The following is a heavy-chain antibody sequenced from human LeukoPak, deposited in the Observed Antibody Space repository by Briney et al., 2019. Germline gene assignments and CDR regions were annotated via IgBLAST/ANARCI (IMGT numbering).Heavy chain of an antibody. D-gene: IGHD3-16*01. CDR3: ARHGANYYYYYMDV. Sequence: PGGSLRLSCAASGFTFSSYGMHWVRQAPGKGLEWVAFIRYDGSNKYYAASVKGRFTISRDNSKNTLYLQMNSLRAEDTAVYYCARHGANYYYYYMDVWGKGTTVTVSS. V-gene: IGHV3-30*02. CDR1: GFTFSSYG. CDR2: IRYDGSNK. J-gene: IGHJ6*03.